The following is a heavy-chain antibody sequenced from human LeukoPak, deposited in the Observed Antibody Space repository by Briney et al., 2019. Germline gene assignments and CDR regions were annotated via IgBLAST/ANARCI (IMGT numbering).Heavy chain of an antibody. J-gene: IGHJ3*02. Sequence: GASVKVSCKASGYTFTNYGIRWVRQAPGQGLEWMGPISAHNGETSYAQSLQGRVIMTTDMSTSVAYMEIRRLRYGDTALYYCARGTNYYDTSGYLDSFDIWGEGTMVTVSS. V-gene: IGHV1-18*01. CDR3: ARGTNYYDTSGYLDSFDI. CDR1: GYTFTNYG. CDR2: ISAHNGET. D-gene: IGHD3-22*01.